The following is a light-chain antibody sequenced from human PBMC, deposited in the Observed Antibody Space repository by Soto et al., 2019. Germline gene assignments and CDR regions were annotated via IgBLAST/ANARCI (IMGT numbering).Light chain of an antibody. CDR3: QQYGSTGLT. V-gene: IGKV3-20*01. CDR2: GAS. Sequence: EIVLTQSPGTLSLSPGERATLSCRASQSVSSSYLAWYQQKPGQAPRLLIYGASSRATGIPDRFSGSGAGTDLTLTISRLESEEFAVYYCQQYGSTGLTFGGGTKVEIK. CDR1: QSVSSSY. J-gene: IGKJ4*01.